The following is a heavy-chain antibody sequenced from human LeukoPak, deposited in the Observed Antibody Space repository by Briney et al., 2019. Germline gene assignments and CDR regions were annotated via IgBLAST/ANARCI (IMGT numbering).Heavy chain of an antibody. D-gene: IGHD3-10*01. CDR1: GFIFSDYG. CDR3: VAGFGVFNF. V-gene: IGHV3-30*02. Sequence: PGGSLRLSCAASGFIFSDYGMHWVRQAPGKGLEWVTFIQDDGSDRFYADSVKGRFTISRDKSQNTLYLHMNSLRPEDTSVYDCVAGFGVFNFWGQGTLVTVSS. J-gene: IGHJ4*02. CDR2: IQDDGSDR.